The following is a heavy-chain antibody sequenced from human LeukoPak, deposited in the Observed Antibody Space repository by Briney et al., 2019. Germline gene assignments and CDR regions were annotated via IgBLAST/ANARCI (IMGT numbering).Heavy chain of an antibody. Sequence: PSETLSLTCTVSGGSISISSYYWAWIRQPPGKGLEWIGSIYYSGTTFYNPSLKSRVSISVDTSKNQFSLKLSSVTAADTAVYYCARRTIVATIDYWGQGTLVTVSS. D-gene: IGHD5-12*01. J-gene: IGHJ4*02. V-gene: IGHV4-39*01. CDR2: IYYSGTT. CDR3: ARRTIVATIDY. CDR1: GGSISISSYY.